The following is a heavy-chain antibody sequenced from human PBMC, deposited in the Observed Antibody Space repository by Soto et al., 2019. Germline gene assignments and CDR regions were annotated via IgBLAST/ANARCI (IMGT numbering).Heavy chain of an antibody. CDR3: ARYITRGYYYYGMDV. V-gene: IGHV5-10-1*01. CDR2: IDPSDSYT. Sequence: PXESLKISCKGSGYSFTSYWISWVRQMPGKGLEWMGRIDPSDSYTNYSPSFQGHVTISADKSISTAYLQWSSLKASDTAMYYCARYITRGYYYYGMDVWGQGTTVTVSS. CDR1: GYSFTSYW. D-gene: IGHD1-20*01. J-gene: IGHJ6*02.